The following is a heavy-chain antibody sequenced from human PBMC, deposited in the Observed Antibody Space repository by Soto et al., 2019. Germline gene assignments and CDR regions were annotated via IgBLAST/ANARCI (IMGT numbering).Heavy chain of an antibody. J-gene: IGHJ6*01. CDR1: GITFSNSW. CDR2: IKSIIDGGTT. Sequence: SGGSLRLSCAASGITFSNSWMTWVRQAPGKVLEWVGRIKSIIDGGTTDYAAPVKGRFTISRDDSKDTLYLKMNNLLTAGTPLYHCTPDSADIVVVPATFDKEVWGKGTTVTASS. CDR3: TPDSADIVVVPATFDKEV. V-gene: IGHV3-15*01. D-gene: IGHD2-2*01.